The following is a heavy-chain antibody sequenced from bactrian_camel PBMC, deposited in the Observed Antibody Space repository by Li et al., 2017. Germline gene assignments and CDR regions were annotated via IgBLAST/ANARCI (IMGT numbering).Heavy chain of an antibody. Sequence: SGGGSVQAGGSLRLSCAGYTFRYNYMAWFRQTPGNEREGVASIYTDGVKYYADSVKGRFTIAQDNAKNTVALQMNSLKSEDTALYYCVSLVGRPLVHQGTQVTVS. CDR1: GYTFRYNY. CDR2: IYTDGVK. V-gene: IGHV3S10*01. J-gene: IGHJ4*01. D-gene: IGHD2*01.